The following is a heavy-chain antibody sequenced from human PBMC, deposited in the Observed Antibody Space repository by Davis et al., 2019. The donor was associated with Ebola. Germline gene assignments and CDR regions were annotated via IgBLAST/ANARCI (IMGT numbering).Heavy chain of an antibody. CDR2: ISSSSNYI. Sequence: PGGSLRLSCATSRFTFSSYSMNWVRQAPGKGLEWVSSISSSSNYIYYADSVKGRFTISRDNAKNSLYLQMNSLRAEDTAVYFCARDQYGDYPGYYYGMDVWGQGTTVTVSS. CDR3: ARDQYGDYPGYYYGMDV. CDR1: RFTFSSYS. D-gene: IGHD4-17*01. J-gene: IGHJ6*02. V-gene: IGHV3-21*01.